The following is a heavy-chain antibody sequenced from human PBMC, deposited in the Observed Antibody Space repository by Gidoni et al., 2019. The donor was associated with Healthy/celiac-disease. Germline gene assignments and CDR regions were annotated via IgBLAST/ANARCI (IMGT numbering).Heavy chain of an antibody. CDR3: ARDSQLRFLEWPGAFDI. CDR1: GGSISSGGYY. V-gene: IGHV4-31*03. Sequence: QVHLQESGPGLVKPSQTLSLTCTVSGGSISSGGYYWSWIRPHPGKGLEWLGYIYYPGSTYYNPSLKSRVTISVDTSKNQFSLKLSSVTAADTAVYYCARDSQLRFLEWPGAFDIWGQGTMVTVSS. CDR2: IYYPGST. D-gene: IGHD3-3*01. J-gene: IGHJ3*02.